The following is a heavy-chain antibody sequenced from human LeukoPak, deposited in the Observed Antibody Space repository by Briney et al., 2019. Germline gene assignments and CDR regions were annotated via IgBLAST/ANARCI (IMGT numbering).Heavy chain of an antibody. V-gene: IGHV4-61*09. J-gene: IGHJ4*02. Sequence: PSETLSLTCTVSGASISSTSYCWGWIRQPAGKGLEWIGHIHTSGSTNYNPSLKSRVTISVDTSKNQFSLKVSSVTAADTAVYYCARHEWQQLVKFDYWGQGALVTVSS. CDR3: ARHEWQQLVKFDY. CDR2: IHTSGST. CDR1: GASISSTSYC. D-gene: IGHD6-13*01.